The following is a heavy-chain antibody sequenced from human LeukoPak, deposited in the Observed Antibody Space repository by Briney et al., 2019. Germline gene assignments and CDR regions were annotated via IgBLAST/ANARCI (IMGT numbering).Heavy chain of an antibody. J-gene: IGHJ4*02. CDR1: GGTFSSYA. Sequence: GASVKVSCKASGGTFSSYAISWVRQAPGQGLEWMGRIIPILGIANYAQKFQGRVTITADKSTSTAYMELSSLRSEDTAVYYCARSSYCGGDCEYYFDYWGQGTLVTVSS. V-gene: IGHV1-69*04. CDR3: ARSSYCGGDCEYYFDY. D-gene: IGHD2-21*02. CDR2: IIPILGIA.